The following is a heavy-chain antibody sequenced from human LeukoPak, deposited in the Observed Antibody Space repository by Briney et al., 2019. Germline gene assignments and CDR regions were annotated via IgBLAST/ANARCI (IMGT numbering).Heavy chain of an antibody. CDR3: AHITPNQLLHDY. CDR2: IIPIFGTA. D-gene: IGHD2-2*01. J-gene: IGHJ4*02. Sequence: SVTVSCTASGGTFSSYAISWVRQAPGQGLEWMGGIIPIFGTANYAQKFQGRVTITADESTSTAYMELSSLRSEDTAVYYCAHITPNQLLHDYWGQGTLVTVSS. CDR1: GGTFSSYA. V-gene: IGHV1-69*01.